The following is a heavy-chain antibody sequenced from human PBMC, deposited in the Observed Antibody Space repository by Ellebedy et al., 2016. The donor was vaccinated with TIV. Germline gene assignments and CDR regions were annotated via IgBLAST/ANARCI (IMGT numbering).Heavy chain of an antibody. CDR1: GGSIISSSYY. CDR2: IYHSGST. Sequence: SETLSLTXTVSGGSIISSSYYWGWIRQPPGKGLEWIGSIYHSGSTYYNPSLKSRVTISVDTSKNQFSLKLSSVTAADTAVYYCARVLLYFGENHFDPWGRGARVIVSS. D-gene: IGHD3-10*01. CDR3: ARVLLYFGENHFDP. J-gene: IGHJ5*02. V-gene: IGHV4-39*01.